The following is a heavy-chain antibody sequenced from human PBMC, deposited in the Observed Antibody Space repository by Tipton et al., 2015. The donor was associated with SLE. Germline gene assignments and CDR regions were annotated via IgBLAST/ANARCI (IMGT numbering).Heavy chain of an antibody. CDR1: GFTFSNYA. CDR3: AKDIRRFYDSSAFDY. J-gene: IGHJ4*02. V-gene: IGHV3-23*01. Sequence: SLRLSCADSGFTFSNYAMTWVRQAPGKGLEWVSAISGSGDSTYYADSVKGRLTISRDNSKNTLFLQINSLRAEDTAAYYCAKDIRRFYDSSAFDYWGQGTLVTVSS. CDR2: ISGSGDST. D-gene: IGHD3-22*01.